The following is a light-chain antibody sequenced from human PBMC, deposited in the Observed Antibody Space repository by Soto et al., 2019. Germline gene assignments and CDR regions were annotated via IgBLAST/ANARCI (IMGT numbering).Light chain of an antibody. V-gene: IGKV1-5*01. CDR3: QHYTFDSQT. CDR1: HDINSW. J-gene: IGKJ1*01. CDR2: DVS. Sequence: DIQMTQSPATVSASVGDRVTITCRASHDINSWLAWYQQRPGSAPKLLIYDVSSLQSGVPSRFSGSHSGTEFTLTISTLQPDDFATYYCQHYTFDSQTFGQGTKVEVK.